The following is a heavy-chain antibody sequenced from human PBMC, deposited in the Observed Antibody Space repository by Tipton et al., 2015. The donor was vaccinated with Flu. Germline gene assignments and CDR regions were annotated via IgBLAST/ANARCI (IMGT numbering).Heavy chain of an antibody. V-gene: IGHV3-23*01. Sequence: SLRLSCAASGFSVTNNYVTWVRQAPGKGLEWVSGISGNDGSTYYADSVKGRFTISRDNSKNTLYLQMNSLRGEDTAIYYCANGNFYYAMDVWGQGTSVTVSS. J-gene: IGHJ6*02. CDR3: ANGNFYYAMDV. CDR1: GFSVTNNY. CDR2: ISGNDGST.